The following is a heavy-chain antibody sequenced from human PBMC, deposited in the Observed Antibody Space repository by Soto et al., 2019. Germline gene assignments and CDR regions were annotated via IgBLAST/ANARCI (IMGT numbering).Heavy chain of an antibody. J-gene: IGHJ4*02. CDR1: GDSISRGDYF. D-gene: IGHD2-15*01. V-gene: IGHV4-30-4*01. CDR2: IYYSGST. CDR3: ARGVKISRMFDY. Sequence: QVQLQESGPGLVKPSQTLSLTCTVSGDSISRGDYFWSWIRQPPGKAHEWIGYIYYSGSTYYNPSLESRLTISVDTSQNQFSLRLSSVTAADTAVYYCARGVKISRMFDYWGQGTLVTVSS.